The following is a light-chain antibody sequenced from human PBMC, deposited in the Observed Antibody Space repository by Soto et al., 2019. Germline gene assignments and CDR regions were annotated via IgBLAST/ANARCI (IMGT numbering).Light chain of an antibody. CDR1: QTISSW. Sequence: DIQMTQSPSTLSGSLGAGVSITCLASQTISSWLAWYQQKPGKAPKLLIYKASTLKSGVPSRFSGSGSGTEFTLTISSLQPDDFATYYCQHYNSYSEAFGQGTKVDI. CDR3: QHYNSYSEA. J-gene: IGKJ1*01. CDR2: KAS. V-gene: IGKV1-5*03.